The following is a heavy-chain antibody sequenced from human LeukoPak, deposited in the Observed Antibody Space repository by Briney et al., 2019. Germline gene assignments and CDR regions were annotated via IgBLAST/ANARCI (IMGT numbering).Heavy chain of an antibody. CDR2: ISSSGSTI. D-gene: IGHD3-22*01. CDR3: ARGPFPYYYDSSGYRKRAFDI. V-gene: IGHV3-48*03. J-gene: IGHJ3*02. Sequence: PGGSLRLSCAASGFTFSSYEMNWVRQAPGKGLEWASYISSSGSTIHYADSVKGRFTISRDNAKNSLFLQMNSLRAEDTAAYYCARGPFPYYYDSSGYRKRAFDIWGQGTMVTVSS. CDR1: GFTFSSYE.